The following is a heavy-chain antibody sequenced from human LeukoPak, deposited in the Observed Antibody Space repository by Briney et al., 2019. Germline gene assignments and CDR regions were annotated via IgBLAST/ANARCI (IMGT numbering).Heavy chain of an antibody. J-gene: IGHJ6*03. CDR3: ARDQAVASHWTVYYYYYYMDV. Sequence: ASVKVSCKASGYTFTSYYMHWVRQAPGQGLEWMGIINPSGGSTSYAQKFQGRVTMTRDMSTSTVYMELSSLRSEDTAVYYCARDQAVASHWTVYYYYYYMDVWGKGTTVTVSS. V-gene: IGHV1-46*01. D-gene: IGHD6-19*01. CDR1: GYTFTSYY. CDR2: INPSGGST.